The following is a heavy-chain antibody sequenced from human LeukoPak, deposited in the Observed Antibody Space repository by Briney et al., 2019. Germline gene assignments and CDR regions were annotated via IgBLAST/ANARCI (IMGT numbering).Heavy chain of an antibody. CDR2: ISRSGDRT. Sequence: PGGSLRLSCAASGFTFSSYAMSWVRQAPGKGLEWVSAISRSGDRTYYADSVKGRFTISRDNSKNTLYLQMNSLRAEDTAVYYCARQDKIVGATTSDAFDIWGQGTMVTVSS. D-gene: IGHD1-26*01. J-gene: IGHJ3*02. V-gene: IGHV3-23*01. CDR3: ARQDKIVGATTSDAFDI. CDR1: GFTFSSYA.